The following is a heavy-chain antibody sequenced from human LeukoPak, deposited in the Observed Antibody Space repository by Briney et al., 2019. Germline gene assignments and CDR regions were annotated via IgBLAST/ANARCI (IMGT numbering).Heavy chain of an antibody. D-gene: IGHD6-6*01. CDR2: ISWDGGST. J-gene: IGHJ6*03. CDR3: AKDISSDYYYMDV. V-gene: IGHV3-43D*03. CDR1: GFTFDDYA. Sequence: PGGSLRLSCAASGFTFDDYAMHWVRQAPGKGLEWVSLISWDGGSTYYADSVKGRFTISRDNSKNSLYLQMNSLRAEDTALYYCAKDISSDYYYMDVWGKGTTVTVSS.